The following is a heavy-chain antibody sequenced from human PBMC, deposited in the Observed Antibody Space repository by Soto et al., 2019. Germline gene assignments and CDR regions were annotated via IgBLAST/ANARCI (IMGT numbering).Heavy chain of an antibody. CDR1: GGTFSSYT. CDR3: ATSLGCSSTSCYGGYYYYMDV. CDR2: IIPILGIA. J-gene: IGHJ6*03. Sequence: QVPLVQSGAEVKKPGSSVKVSCKASGGTFSSYTISWVRQAPGQGLEWMGRIIPILGIANYAQKFQGRVTITADKSTSTAYMELSSLRSEDTAVYYCATSLGCSSTSCYGGYYYYMDVWGKGTTVTVSS. V-gene: IGHV1-69*02. D-gene: IGHD2-2*01.